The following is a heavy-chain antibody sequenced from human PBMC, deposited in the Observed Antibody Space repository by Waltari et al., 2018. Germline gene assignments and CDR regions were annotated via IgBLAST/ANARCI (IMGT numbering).Heavy chain of an antibody. CDR3: AGGLSITMIVVGNNWFDP. Sequence: QVQLQESGPGLVKPSETLSLSCTVSGYSISSGYFWDWVRQPPGRGLEWIASIHRSGDTYYVPSLKRRFTISVDTSRNQFSLNLSSVTASETAVYYGAGGLSITMIVVGNNWFDPWGQGTLVTVSS. CDR2: IHRSGDT. J-gene: IGHJ5*02. D-gene: IGHD3-22*01. CDR1: GYSISSGYF. V-gene: IGHV4-38-2*02.